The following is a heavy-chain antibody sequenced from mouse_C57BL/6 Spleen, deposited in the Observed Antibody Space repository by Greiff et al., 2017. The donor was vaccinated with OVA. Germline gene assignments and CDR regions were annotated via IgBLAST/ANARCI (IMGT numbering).Heavy chain of an antibody. CDR2: IWTGGGT. CDR3: ARTRLLYVYAMDY. J-gene: IGHJ4*01. CDR1: GFSLTSYA. D-gene: IGHD2-12*01. V-gene: IGHV2-9-1*01. Sequence: VQLQESGPGLVAPSQSLSITCTVSGFSLTSYAISWVRQTPGKGLEWLGVIWTGGGTNYNSALKSRLSISKDNSTSQVFLKMNSLQTDDTARYYCARTRLLYVYAMDYWGQGTSVTVSS.